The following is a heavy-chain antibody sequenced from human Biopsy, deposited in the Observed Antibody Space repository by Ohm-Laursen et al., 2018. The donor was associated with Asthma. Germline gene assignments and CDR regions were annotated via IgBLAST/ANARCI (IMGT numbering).Heavy chain of an antibody. V-gene: IGHV3-33*01. CDR3: ARARESSSWASAFDI. CDR1: GFTFSSYG. CDR2: IWYDGSNK. Sequence: RSLRLSCAASGFTFSSYGMHWVRQAPGKGLEWVAVIWYDGSNKYYVDSVKGRFTISRDNAKNSLYPQMNSLRAEETAVYYCARARESSSWASAFDIWGQGTKVTVSS. D-gene: IGHD6-6*01. J-gene: IGHJ3*02.